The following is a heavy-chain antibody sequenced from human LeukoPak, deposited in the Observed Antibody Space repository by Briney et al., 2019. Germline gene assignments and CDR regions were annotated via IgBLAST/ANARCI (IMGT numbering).Heavy chain of an antibody. CDR1: GFTFDDYT. CDR2: ISWDSGST. J-gene: IGHJ4*02. V-gene: IGHV3-43*01. D-gene: IGHD5-18*01. Sequence: GGSLRLSCAASGFTFDDYTMHWVRHAPGKGLEWVSLISWDSGSTYYADSVKGRFTISRDNSKNSLYMQMNSLRTEDTALYYCAKGVDTAMVTGFDYWGQGTLVTVSS. CDR3: AKGVDTAMVTGFDY.